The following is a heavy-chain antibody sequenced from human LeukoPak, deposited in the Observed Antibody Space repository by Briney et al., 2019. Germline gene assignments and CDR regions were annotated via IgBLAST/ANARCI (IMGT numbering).Heavy chain of an antibody. CDR2: ISSGGDNT. V-gene: IGHV3-23*01. J-gene: IGHJ4*02. CDR1: GFSFSNYG. Sequence: PGGSLRLSCAASGFSFSNYGMSWVRQAPGKGLERVSSISSGGDNTYYADSVRGRFTISRDNSKNTLYLQLNSLRAEDTAVYYCAKSHRGHCSTTTCDDEGDYWGQGTLVTVSS. D-gene: IGHD2-2*01. CDR3: AKSHRGHCSTTTCDDEGDY.